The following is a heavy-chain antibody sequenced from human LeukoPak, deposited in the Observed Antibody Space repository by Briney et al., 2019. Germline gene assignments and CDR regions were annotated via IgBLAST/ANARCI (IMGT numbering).Heavy chain of an antibody. CDR1: GGTFLSHT. CDR3: ARVNLRGSNYNWFDP. J-gene: IGHJ5*02. CDR2: IPPVIGTA. V-gene: IGHV1-69*08. D-gene: IGHD3-10*01. Sequence: SVKVSCKTSGGTFLSHTFSWVRQAPGHGLEWSGKIPPVIGTAKYAQTFQGRVSIYTDKATTTVYMDLSGLRPNDTADYYCARVNLRGSNYNWFDPWGQGTRVIVSS.